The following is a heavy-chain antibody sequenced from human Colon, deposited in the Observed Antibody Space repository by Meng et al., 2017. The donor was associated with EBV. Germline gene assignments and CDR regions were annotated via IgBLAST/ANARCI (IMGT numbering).Heavy chain of an antibody. CDR3: AKARDISSDSSSYYDY. CDR1: GYPFTGYY. CDR2: INPNSGGT. Sequence: AWGKKPGASVKVSCKASGYPFTGYYLHWVRQAPGQGLEWMGWINPNSGGTNYAQKFQGRVTMTRDTSISTAYMELSRLRSDDTAIYYCAKARDISSDSSSYYDYWGQGTLVTVSS. J-gene: IGHJ4*02. D-gene: IGHD3-22*01. V-gene: IGHV1-2*02.